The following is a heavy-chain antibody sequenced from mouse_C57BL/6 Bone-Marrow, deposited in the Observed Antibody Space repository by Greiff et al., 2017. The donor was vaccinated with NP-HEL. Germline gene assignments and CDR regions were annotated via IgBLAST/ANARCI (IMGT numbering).Heavy chain of an antibody. CDR3: ARNYGSSWYFDV. Sequence: QVQLQQSGPELVKPGASVKISCKASGYAFSSSWMNWVKQRPGKGLEWIGRINPGDGDTNYNGKFKGKATLTADKSSSTAYMQLSSLTSEDSAVYFCARNYGSSWYFDVWGTGTTVTVSS. D-gene: IGHD1-1*01. CDR2: INPGDGDT. J-gene: IGHJ1*03. CDR1: GYAFSSSW. V-gene: IGHV1-82*01.